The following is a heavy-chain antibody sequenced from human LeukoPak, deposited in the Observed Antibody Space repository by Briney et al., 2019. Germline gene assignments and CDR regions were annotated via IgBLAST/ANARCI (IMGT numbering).Heavy chain of an antibody. D-gene: IGHD6-19*01. CDR3: AKDEVDQWLVFWDFDY. V-gene: IGHV3-23*01. CDR2: IVGCGGST. CDR1: GFTFCIYA. Sequence: GGSLTLSCAVSGFTFCIYAMSWVRQAPGRGVEWVSAIVGCGGSTYYAEYVKGRFTISRDNTKNTLYLQMNSLRAEDSAVYYCAKDEVDQWLVFWDFDYWGQGTLVTVSS. J-gene: IGHJ4*02.